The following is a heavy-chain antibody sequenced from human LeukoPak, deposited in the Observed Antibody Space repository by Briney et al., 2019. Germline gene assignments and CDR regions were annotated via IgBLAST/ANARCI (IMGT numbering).Heavy chain of an antibody. D-gene: IGHD4-17*01. CDR3: AKRAVTPLPDYYYYYGMDV. J-gene: IGHJ6*02. CDR2: ISGSGGST. V-gene: IGHV3-23*01. CDR1: GFTFSSYA. Sequence: GRSLRLSCAASGFTFSSYAMSWVRQAPGKGLEWVSAISGSGGSTYYADSVKGRFTISRDNSKNTLYLQMNSLRAEDTAVYYCAKRAVTPLPDYYYYYGMDVWGQGTTVTVSS.